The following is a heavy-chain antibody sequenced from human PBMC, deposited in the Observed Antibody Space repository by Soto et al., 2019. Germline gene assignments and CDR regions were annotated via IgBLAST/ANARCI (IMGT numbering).Heavy chain of an antibody. CDR1: GGTFSSYP. CDR2: IIPFFGTS. Sequence: QVQLVQSGAEVKKPGSSVKVSCEASGGTFSSYPINWVRQAPGQGLEWMGGIIPFFGTSNYAQKFQGRVTITADDSTSTDYMELLSLRSEDTAVYYCARVGHITNYGMAVWCQGTTVTVSS. J-gene: IGHJ6*02. D-gene: IGHD1-26*01. V-gene: IGHV1-69*01. CDR3: ARVGHITNYGMAV.